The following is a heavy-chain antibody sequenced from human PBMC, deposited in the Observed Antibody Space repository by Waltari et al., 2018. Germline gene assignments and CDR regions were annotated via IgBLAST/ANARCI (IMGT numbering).Heavy chain of an antibody. V-gene: IGHV3-48*01. CDR3: ARDGPEYYSGFDV. CDR2: ISGSSATI. J-gene: IGHJ6*02. Sequence: EVQLVESGGGLVVPGGSLRLSCVCSGFNFRSHSINWVRQAPGEGLEWISYISGSSATIYYADSVKGRVTVSRDNAESSVFLQMNSLGAEDTAVYYCARDGPEYYSGFDVWGLGTTVIVS. CDR1: GFNFRSHS.